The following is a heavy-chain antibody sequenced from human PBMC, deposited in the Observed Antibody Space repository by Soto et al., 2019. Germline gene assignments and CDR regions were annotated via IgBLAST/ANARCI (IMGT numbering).Heavy chain of an antibody. CDR1: GYTLTDLS. Sequence: ASVKVSCKVSGYTLTDLSMQWVRQAPGKGLEWMGGFDPEDGETIYAQKFQGRVTMTEDTATDTAYMALSSLRSADTAVSYCATHLRGRFVERLRDGSLGYWGQGTLVTASS. CDR3: ATHLRGRFVERLRDGSLGY. V-gene: IGHV1-24*01. D-gene: IGHD3-3*01. CDR2: FDPEDGET. J-gene: IGHJ4*02.